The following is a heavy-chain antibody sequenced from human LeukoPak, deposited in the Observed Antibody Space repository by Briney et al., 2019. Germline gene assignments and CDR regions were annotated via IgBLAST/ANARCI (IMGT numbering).Heavy chain of an antibody. J-gene: IGHJ4*02. Sequence: GASVKVSCKASGYTCTSCCMHWVRQAPGQGLEWMGRINPNSGGTNYAQKFQGRVTMTRDTSISTAYMELSRLRSDDTAVYYCAREVDDYGDFKRGFDYWGQGTPVTVSS. CDR2: INPNSGGT. CDR3: AREVDDYGDFKRGFDY. CDR1: GYTCTSCC. V-gene: IGHV1-2*06. D-gene: IGHD4-17*01.